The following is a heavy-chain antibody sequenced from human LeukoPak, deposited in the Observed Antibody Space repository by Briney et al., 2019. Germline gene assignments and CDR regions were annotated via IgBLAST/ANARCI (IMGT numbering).Heavy chain of an antibody. CDR2: VRSDGSIE. J-gene: IGHJ5*02. Sequence: GSLRLSCAASGFTFSSYGMHWVRQAPGKGLEWVAFVRSDGSIEYYADSVKGRFTISRDNSKNTVYLQMNSLRPEDTAVYYCAKGPTPLSSRGWIDPWGQGTLVTVSS. CDR1: GFTFSSYG. D-gene: IGHD6-13*01. CDR3: AKGPTPLSSRGWIDP. V-gene: IGHV3-30*02.